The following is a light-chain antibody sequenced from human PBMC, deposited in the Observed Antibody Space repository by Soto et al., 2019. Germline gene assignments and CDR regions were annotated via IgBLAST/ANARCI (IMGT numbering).Light chain of an antibody. CDR2: DVS. Sequence: QSVLTQPASVSGSPGQSITISCPGTSSDVGGYNYVSWYQQHPGKAPKLMIYDVSNRPSGVSNRFSGSKSGNTASLTISGLQAEDEADYYCSSYTSSSTDVFGTGTKVTV. CDR3: SSYTSSSTDV. CDR1: SSDVGGYNY. V-gene: IGLV2-14*01. J-gene: IGLJ1*01.